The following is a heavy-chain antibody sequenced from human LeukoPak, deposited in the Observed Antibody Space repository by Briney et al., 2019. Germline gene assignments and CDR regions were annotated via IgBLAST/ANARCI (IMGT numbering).Heavy chain of an antibody. CDR3: ARDPQSGYSSGWYVGWFDP. CDR2: INHSGST. V-gene: IGHV4-34*01. CDR1: GGSFSGYY. D-gene: IGHD6-19*01. Sequence: PSGTLSLTCAVYGGSFSGYYWSWIRQPPGKGLEWIGEINHSGSTNYNPSLKSRVTISVDTSKNQFSLKLSSVTAADTAVYYCARDPQSGYSSGWYVGWFDPWGQGTQVTVSS. J-gene: IGHJ5*02.